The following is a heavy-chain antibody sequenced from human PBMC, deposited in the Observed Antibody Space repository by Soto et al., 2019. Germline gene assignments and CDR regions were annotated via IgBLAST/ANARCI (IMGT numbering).Heavy chain of an antibody. J-gene: IGHJ6*02. V-gene: IGHV3-9*01. D-gene: IGHD5-18*01. CDR1: GFTFDDYA. CDR2: ISWNSGRM. CDR3: AKDIGPYNYGYYHYYRTDV. Sequence: EMQLVESGGNLVQPGRSLRLSCAASGFTFDDYAMHWVRQAPGKGLEWVSGISWNSGRMGYADSVKGRFTISRDNAKNSLYLQMNSLRAEDTALYYCAKDIGPYNYGYYHYYRTDVWGHATTVTVSS.